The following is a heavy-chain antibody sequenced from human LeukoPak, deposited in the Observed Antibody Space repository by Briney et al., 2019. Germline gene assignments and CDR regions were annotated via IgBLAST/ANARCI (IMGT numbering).Heavy chain of an antibody. CDR2: IPYDGSNK. V-gene: IGHV3-30-3*01. J-gene: IGHJ4*02. D-gene: IGHD5-18*01. Sequence: GGSLRLSCAASGFTFSSYAMHWVCQAPGKGLEWVAVIPYDGSNKYYADSVKGRFTISRDNSKNTLYLQMNSLRAEDTAVYYCARDGGYSYGYFDYWGQGTLVTVSS. CDR1: GFTFSSYA. CDR3: ARDGGYSYGYFDY.